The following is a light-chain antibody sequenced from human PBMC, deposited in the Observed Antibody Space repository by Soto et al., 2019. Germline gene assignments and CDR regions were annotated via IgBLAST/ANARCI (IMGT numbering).Light chain of an antibody. J-gene: IGKJ5*01. CDR2: DAS. Sequence: IEITTFSSSLSASVGDRVTIACQASQDINKNLIWYQQKPGKAPKLLIYDASDLETGVPSRFSGSGSGTGFTFTISSLQPEDFATYYCQQYESLPLTFGQGKRREIK. CDR1: QDINKN. V-gene: IGKV1-33*01. CDR3: QQYESLPLT.